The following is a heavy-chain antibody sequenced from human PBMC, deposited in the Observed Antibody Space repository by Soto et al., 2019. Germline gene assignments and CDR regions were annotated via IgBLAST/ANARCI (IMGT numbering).Heavy chain of an antibody. CDR1: GGSFSGYY. D-gene: IGHD3-3*01. J-gene: IGHJ4*02. Sequence: PSETLSLTCAVYGGSFSGYYWSWIRQPPGKGLEWIGEINHSGSTNYNPSLKSRVTISVDTPKNHFSLKLSSVTAADSAVYYCARGLGSFYDFWSGYYTPRYFDYWGQGTLVTVSS. CDR2: INHSGST. V-gene: IGHV4-34*01. CDR3: ARGLGSFYDFWSGYYTPRYFDY.